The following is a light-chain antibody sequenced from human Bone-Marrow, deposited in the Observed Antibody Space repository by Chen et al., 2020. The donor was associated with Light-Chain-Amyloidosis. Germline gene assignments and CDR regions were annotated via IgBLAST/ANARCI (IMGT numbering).Light chain of an antibody. CDR3: CSFAGTSTPL. V-gene: IGLV2-23*02. Sequence: QSALTEPASVSGSPGQSITISCTGTSSDIGSYNLFSWYQQHQGQAPQLLIYEVTQRPSGVSGRFSGSKSGNTASLTISGLRTDDEAYYFCCSFAGTSTPLFGGGAHLTV. CDR1: SSDIGSYNL. CDR2: EVT. J-gene: IGLJ2*01.